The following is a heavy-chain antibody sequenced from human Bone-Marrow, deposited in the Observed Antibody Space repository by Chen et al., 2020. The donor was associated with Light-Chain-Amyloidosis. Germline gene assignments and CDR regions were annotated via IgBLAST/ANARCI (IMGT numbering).Heavy chain of an antibody. CDR3: ARGTHYEFWGGYYYYDMDG. Sequence: QVQLQQWGAGLLKPSETLSLTCAVYGGSFSGYYWSWIRQPPGKGLEWIGEINHSGSTNYNPSLKSRGNISGDPSKKQFSLKLSSVTAADTAVYYCARGTHYEFWGGYYYYDMDGWGKGTTVTVSS. CDR2: INHSGST. D-gene: IGHD3-3*01. J-gene: IGHJ6*03. CDR1: GGSFSGYY. V-gene: IGHV4-34*01.